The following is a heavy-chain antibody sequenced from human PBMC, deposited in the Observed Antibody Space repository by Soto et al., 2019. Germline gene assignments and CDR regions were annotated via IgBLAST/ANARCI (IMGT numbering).Heavy chain of an antibody. D-gene: IGHD5-12*01. CDR3: ARAAYVDIVATPREGAFDI. CDR1: GGSISSGGYY. J-gene: IGHJ3*02. Sequence: QVQLQESGPGLVKPSQTLSLTCTVSGGSISSGGYYWSWIRQHPGKGLEWIGYIYYSGSTYYNPSFKSRVTISVDTSKNQFSLKLSSVTAADTAVYYCARAAYVDIVATPREGAFDIWGQGTMVTVSS. CDR2: IYYSGST. V-gene: IGHV4-31*03.